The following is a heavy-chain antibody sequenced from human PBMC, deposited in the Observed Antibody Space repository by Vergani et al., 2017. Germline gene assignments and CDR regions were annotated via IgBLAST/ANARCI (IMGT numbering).Heavy chain of an antibody. CDR3: ARAVGLGYFSGGSCYQHTTYYYYCMDV. Sequence: VQLVESGGGLVQPGGSLRLSCAASGFTLSSYWMHWVRQAPGKGLVWVAVIWYDGSNKDYADSVKGRITISRDNSKNTLYLQMNSLRAEYTAVYYCARAVGLGYFSGGSCYQHTTYYYYCMDVWGQGTTVTVSS. CDR2: IWYDGSNK. V-gene: IGHV3-33*08. J-gene: IGHJ6*02. CDR1: GFTLSSYW. D-gene: IGHD2-15*01.